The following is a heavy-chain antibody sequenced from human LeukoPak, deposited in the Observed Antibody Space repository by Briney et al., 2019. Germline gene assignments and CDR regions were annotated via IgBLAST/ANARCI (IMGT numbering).Heavy chain of an antibody. CDR3: ARLSGYSSGHYYSDY. Sequence: SETLSLTCTVSGVSISSDYWSWIRQPPGKGLEWIGYIYYRGSTNYNPSLKSRVTISVDTSKNQFSLKLSSVTAADTAVYYCARLSGYSSGHYYSDYWGQGTLVTVSS. J-gene: IGHJ4*02. CDR2: IYYRGST. D-gene: IGHD3-22*01. CDR1: GVSISSDY. V-gene: IGHV4-59*01.